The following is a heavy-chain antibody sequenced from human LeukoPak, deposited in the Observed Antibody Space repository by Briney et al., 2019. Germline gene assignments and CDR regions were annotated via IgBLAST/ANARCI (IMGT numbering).Heavy chain of an antibody. CDR3: AKLVDENGYMDV. J-gene: IGHJ6*03. V-gene: IGHV3-9*01. CDR1: GFTFDDYA. Sequence: GGSLRLPCAASGFTFDDYAMHWVRQAPGKGLEWVSGISWNSGSIGYADSVKGRFTISRDNAKNSLYLQMNSLRAEDTALYYCAKLVDENGYMDVWGKGTTVTVSS. D-gene: IGHD6-13*01. CDR2: ISWNSGSI.